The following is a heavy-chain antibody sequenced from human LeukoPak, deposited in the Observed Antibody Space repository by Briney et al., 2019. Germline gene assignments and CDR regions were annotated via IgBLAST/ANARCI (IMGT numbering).Heavy chain of an antibody. V-gene: IGHV1-2*02. Sequence: ASVKVSCKSSGYTFTRYYIHWVRQAPGQGLEWMGWINPSSGGTNSAQKFQGRVTMNRDTSISTAYMELTRLTSDDTAVYYCARGNPTPIDYWGRGTLVTVSS. J-gene: IGHJ4*02. D-gene: IGHD4-23*01. CDR1: GYTFTRYY. CDR3: ARGNPTPIDY. CDR2: INPSSGGT.